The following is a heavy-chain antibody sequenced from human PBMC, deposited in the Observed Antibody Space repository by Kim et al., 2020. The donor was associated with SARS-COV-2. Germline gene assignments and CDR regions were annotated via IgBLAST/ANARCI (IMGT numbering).Heavy chain of an antibody. V-gene: IGHV3-11*04. Sequence: GGSLRLSCAASGFTFSDYYMSWIRQAPGKGLEWVSYISSSGSTIYYADSVKGRFTISRDNAKNSLYLQMNSLRAEDTAVYYCAREGLAVARRSSGDYWGQGTLVTVSS. J-gene: IGHJ4*02. CDR2: ISSSGSTI. D-gene: IGHD6-19*01. CDR3: AREGLAVARRSSGDY. CDR1: GFTFSDYY.